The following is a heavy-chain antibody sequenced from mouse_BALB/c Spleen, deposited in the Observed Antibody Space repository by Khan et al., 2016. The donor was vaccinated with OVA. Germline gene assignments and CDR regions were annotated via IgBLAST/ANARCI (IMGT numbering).Heavy chain of an antibody. CDR3: AREGSYGYCDV. CDR1: GYTFTNYR. CDR2: INTYTGEP. V-gene: IGHV9-1*02. D-gene: IGHD1-1*01. Sequence: QSQLVQSGPELKKPGETVKISCKASGYTFTNYRMNWMKQAPGKGLKWMGWINTYTGEPTYDDDFKGRVDFSLETSASTAYLQINNPKNEDMATFYCAREGSYGYCDVWGAGTTVTVSS. J-gene: IGHJ1*01.